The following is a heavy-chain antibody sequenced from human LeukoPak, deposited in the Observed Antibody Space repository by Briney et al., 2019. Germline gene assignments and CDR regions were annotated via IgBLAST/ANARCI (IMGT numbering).Heavy chain of an antibody. D-gene: IGHD4-17*01. CDR1: GFTVSSNY. CDR3: AKDGDQVTVTKVDY. V-gene: IGHV3-66*01. Sequence: PGGSLRLSCAASGFTVSSNYMSWVRQAPGKGLEWVSVIYSGGSTYYADSVKGRFTISRDNSKNTLYLEMNSLRADDTAVYYCAKDGDQVTVTKVDYWGQGTLVTVSS. J-gene: IGHJ4*02. CDR2: IYSGGST.